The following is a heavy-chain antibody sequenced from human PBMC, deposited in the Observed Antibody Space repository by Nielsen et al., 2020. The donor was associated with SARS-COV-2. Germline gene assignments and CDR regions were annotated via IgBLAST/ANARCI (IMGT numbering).Heavy chain of an antibody. CDR3: AKRSGYTSGWYGDY. J-gene: IGHJ4*02. CDR2: IYTDGST. CDR1: GFTISTYG. V-gene: IGHV3-66*01. Sequence: GESPKISCVVSGFTISTYGMSWVRQAPGKGLDWVSVIYTDGSTSHADSVKGRFTISRDNSKNTLYLQMNSLRAEDTAVYYCAKRSGYTSGWYGDYWGQGTLVTVSS. D-gene: IGHD6-19*01.